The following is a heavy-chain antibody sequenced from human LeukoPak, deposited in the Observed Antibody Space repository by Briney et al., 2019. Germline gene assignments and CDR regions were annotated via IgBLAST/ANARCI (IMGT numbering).Heavy chain of an antibody. CDR1: GFTFSSYS. Sequence: GGSLRLSCAASGFTFSSYSMNWVRQAPGKGLEWVSSISSSSSYIYYADSVKGRFTISRDNAKNSLYLQMNSLRAEDTAVYYCARGGGIAATGAFDIWGQGTVVTVSS. V-gene: IGHV3-21*01. J-gene: IGHJ3*02. CDR3: ARGGGIAATGAFDI. CDR2: ISSSSSYI. D-gene: IGHD6-13*01.